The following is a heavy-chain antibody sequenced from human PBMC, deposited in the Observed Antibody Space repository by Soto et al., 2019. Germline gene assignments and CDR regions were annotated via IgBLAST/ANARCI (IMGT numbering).Heavy chain of an antibody. D-gene: IGHD2-21*02. J-gene: IGHJ4*02. Sequence: EVQLLESGGGLVQPGGSLRLSCAASGFTFSSYAMSWVRQAPGTGLEWVSAISGSGGSTYYADSVKGRFTISRDNSKNTLYLQMNSLRAEDTAVYYCAKRAAYCGGDCYLYFDYWGQGTLVTVSS. V-gene: IGHV3-23*01. CDR1: GFTFSSYA. CDR3: AKRAAYCGGDCYLYFDY. CDR2: ISGSGGST.